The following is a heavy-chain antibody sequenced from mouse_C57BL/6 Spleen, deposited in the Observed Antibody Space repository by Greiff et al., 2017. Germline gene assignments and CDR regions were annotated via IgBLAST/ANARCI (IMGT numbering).Heavy chain of an antibody. J-gene: IGHJ1*03. CDR2: IDPSDSET. D-gene: IGHD2-5*01. CDR1: GYTFTSYW. CDR3: ARSTYYSNYEYFDV. V-gene: IGHV1-52*01. Sequence: QVQLQQSGAELVRPGSSVKLSCKASGYTFTSYWMHWVKQRPIQGLEWISNIDPSDSETHYNQKFKDKATLTVDKSSSTAYMQLSSLTSEDSAVYYCARSTYYSNYEYFDVWGTGTTVTVSS.